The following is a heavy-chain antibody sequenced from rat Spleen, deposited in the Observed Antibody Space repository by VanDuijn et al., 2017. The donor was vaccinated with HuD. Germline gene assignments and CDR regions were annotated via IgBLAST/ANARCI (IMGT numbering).Heavy chain of an antibody. Sequence: EVQLQESGPGLVKPSQSLSLTCSVTGYSITSSYRWNWIRKFPGNKLEWMGYLNSAGSTNYHPALKSRISITRDTSKNQFFLQVNSVTTEDTATYYCAWERYNLFDYWGQGVMVTVSS. V-gene: IGHV3-3*01. CDR1: GYSITSSYR. CDR3: AWERYNLFDY. D-gene: IGHD1-5*01. J-gene: IGHJ2*01. CDR2: LNSAGST.